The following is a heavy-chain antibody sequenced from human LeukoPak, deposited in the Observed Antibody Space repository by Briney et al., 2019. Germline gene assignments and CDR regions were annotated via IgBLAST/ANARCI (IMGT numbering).Heavy chain of an antibody. J-gene: IGHJ4*02. CDR2: IHTSGST. D-gene: IGHD3-22*01. CDR1: GVSISSYY. CDR3: ARDRYYYDSSGYSLDY. Sequence: SETLSLTCTVSGVSISSYYWSWIRQPAGKGLEWIGRIHTSGSTNYNPSLKSRVTMSVDTSKNQFSLKLSSVTAADTAVYYCARDRYYYDSSGYSLDYWGQGTLVTVSS. V-gene: IGHV4-4*07.